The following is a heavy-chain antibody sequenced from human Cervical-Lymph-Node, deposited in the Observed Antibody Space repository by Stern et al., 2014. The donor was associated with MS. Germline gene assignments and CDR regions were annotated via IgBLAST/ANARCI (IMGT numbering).Heavy chain of an antibody. V-gene: IGHV4-4*02. D-gene: IGHD2/OR15-2a*01. J-gene: IGHJ2*01. Sequence: QVQLQESGPGLVKPSGTLSLTCAVSGGSVSSTNWWSWVRQSPGKGLEWIGNLYHSGASNYRPSLRGRVSISLDNSKNHLSLHLTSVTAADTAVYYCARERQQYCNSEGCSYWYFDLWGRGTLVTVSS. CDR2: LYHSGAS. CDR3: ARERQQYCNSEGCSYWYFDL. CDR1: GGSVSSTNW.